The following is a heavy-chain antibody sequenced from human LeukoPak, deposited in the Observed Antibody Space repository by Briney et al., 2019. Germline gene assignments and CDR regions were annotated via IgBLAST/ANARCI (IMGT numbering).Heavy chain of an antibody. CDR3: ARHSKTEWFSWFDP. D-gene: IGHD3-3*01. V-gene: IGHV4-4*09. J-gene: IGHJ5*02. CDR1: GGSISSYY. Sequence: SETLSPTCTVSGGSISSYYWSWIRQPPGKGLEWIGYIYTSGSTNYNPSLKSRVTISVDTSKNQFSLKLSSVTAADTAVYYCARHSKTEWFSWFDPWGQGTLVTVSS. CDR2: IYTSGST.